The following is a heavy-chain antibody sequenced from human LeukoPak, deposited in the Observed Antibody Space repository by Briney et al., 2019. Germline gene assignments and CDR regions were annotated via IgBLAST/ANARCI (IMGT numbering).Heavy chain of an antibody. J-gene: IGHJ4*02. CDR1: GFIFSDYY. CDR2: IKDDGSAK. CDR3: ARAKPKNMVRGLIMRRESRYYFDY. Sequence: GGSLRLSCAASGFIFSDYYMSWICQAPGKGLEWVADIKDDGSAKYYVDSVKGRFSISRDNAKNSLYLQMNSLRAEDTAVYYCARAKPKNMVRGLIMRRESRYYFDYWGQGTLVTVSS. D-gene: IGHD3-10*01. V-gene: IGHV3-7*03.